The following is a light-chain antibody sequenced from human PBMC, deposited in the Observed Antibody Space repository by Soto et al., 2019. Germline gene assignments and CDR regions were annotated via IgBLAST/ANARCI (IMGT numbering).Light chain of an antibody. J-gene: IGKJ3*01. CDR2: DAS. CDR1: QSINSRY. V-gene: IGKV3-20*01. CDR3: QQFGSSPGFT. Sequence: EIVLTQSPGTLSLSPGERATLSCRASQSINSRYLAWYQQKPGQAPRLLIYDASSRATGIPDRFSGSGSGTDFTLTISRLEPEDCAVYDCQQFGSSPGFTFGPGTKVDIK.